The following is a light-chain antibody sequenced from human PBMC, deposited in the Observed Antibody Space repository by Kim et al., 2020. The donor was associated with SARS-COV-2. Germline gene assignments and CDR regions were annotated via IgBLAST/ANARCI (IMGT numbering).Light chain of an antibody. V-gene: IGLV3-19*01. Sequence: ALGQTVRITCQGDNLRSYYATWYQQKPGHAPILVIYGKNNRPSGIPDRFSGSSSGNTASLTITGTQAGDEADYYCNSRDSNDNVVFGGGTQLTVL. CDR2: GKN. CDR3: NSRDSNDNVV. CDR1: NLRSYY. J-gene: IGLJ2*01.